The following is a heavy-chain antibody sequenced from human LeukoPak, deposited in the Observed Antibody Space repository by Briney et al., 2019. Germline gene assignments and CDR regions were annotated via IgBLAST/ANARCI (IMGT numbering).Heavy chain of an antibody. V-gene: IGHV4-59*08. J-gene: IGHJ6*02. D-gene: IGHD5-18*01. CDR2: IYYSGST. CDR1: GGSISSYY. CDR3: ARSEQLWLLGVYYYGMDV. Sequence: SETLSLTCTVSGGSISSYYWSWIRQPPGKGLEWIGYIYYSGSTNYNPSLKSRVTISVDTSKNQFSLKLGSVTAADTAVYYCARSEQLWLLGVYYYGMDVWGQGTTVTVSS.